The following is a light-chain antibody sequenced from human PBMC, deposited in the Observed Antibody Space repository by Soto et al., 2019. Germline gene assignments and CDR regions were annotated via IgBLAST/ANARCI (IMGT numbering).Light chain of an antibody. CDR3: QSYDSSMSGYV. J-gene: IGLJ1*01. CDR2: GNS. Sequence: VLTQPPSVSGAPGQRVTISCTGSSSNIGAGYDVHWYQQLPGTAPKLLIYGNSNRPSGVPDRFSGSKSGTSASLAITGLQAEAEADYSCQSYDSSMSGYVFGTGTKLTVL. V-gene: IGLV1-40*01. CDR1: SSNIGAGYD.